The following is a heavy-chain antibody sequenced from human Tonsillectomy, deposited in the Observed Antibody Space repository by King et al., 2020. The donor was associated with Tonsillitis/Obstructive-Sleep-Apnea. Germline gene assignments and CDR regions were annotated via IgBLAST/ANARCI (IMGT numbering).Heavy chain of an antibody. V-gene: IGHV1-24*01. Sequence: QLVQSGAEVKKPGASVKVSCKVSGYTLTELSMHWVRQAPGKGLEWMGGFDPEDGETIYAQKFQGRVTMTEDTSTDTPYMELSSLRSEDTAVYYCATDGAPYCSGGSGQTGTGNSDAFDIWGQGTMVTVSS. D-gene: IGHD2-15*01. CDR2: FDPEDGET. J-gene: IGHJ3*02. CDR3: ATDGAPYCSGGSGQTGTGNSDAFDI. CDR1: GYTLTELS.